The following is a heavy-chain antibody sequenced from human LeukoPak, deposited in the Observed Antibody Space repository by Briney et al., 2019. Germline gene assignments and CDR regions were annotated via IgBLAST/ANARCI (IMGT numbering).Heavy chain of an antibody. J-gene: IGHJ6*03. Sequence: GGSLRLSCAASGFTFSSYSMNWVRQAPGKGLEWVSSIRSSSSYIYYADSVKGRFTISRDNAKNSLYLQMNSLRAEDTAVYYCARVRSGYCTGGSCYSEYYYYYMDVWGKGTTVTVSS. CDR1: GFTFSSYS. D-gene: IGHD2-15*01. CDR2: IRSSSSYI. V-gene: IGHV3-21*01. CDR3: ARVRSGYCTGGSCYSEYYYYYMDV.